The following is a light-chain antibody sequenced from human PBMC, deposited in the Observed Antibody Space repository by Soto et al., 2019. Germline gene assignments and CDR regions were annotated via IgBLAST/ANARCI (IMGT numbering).Light chain of an antibody. CDR2: GNS. V-gene: IGLV1-40*01. J-gene: IGLJ3*02. CDR1: SSNIGAGYD. CDR3: QSYDSSLSGWV. Sequence: QSVLTQPPSVSGAPGQRVAISCTGSSSNIGAGYDVHWYQQLPGTAPKLLIYGNSNRPSGVPDRFSGSKSGTSASLAITGLRAEDEADYSRQSYDSSLSGWVFGGGTKLTVL.